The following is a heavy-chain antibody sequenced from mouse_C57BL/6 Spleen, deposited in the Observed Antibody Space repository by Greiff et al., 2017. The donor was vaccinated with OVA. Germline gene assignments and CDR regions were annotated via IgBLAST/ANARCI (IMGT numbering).Heavy chain of an antibody. CDR2: IWSGGST. CDR1: GFSLTSYG. CDR3: ARNWVYDGYSYYAMDY. J-gene: IGHJ4*01. V-gene: IGHV2-2*01. Sequence: VQLVESGPGLVQPSQILSITCTVSGFSLTSYGVHWVRQSPGKGLEWLGVIWSGGSTDYNAAFISRLSISKDNSKSQVFFKMNSLQADDTAIYYCARNWVYDGYSYYAMDYWGQGTSVTVSS. D-gene: IGHD2-3*01.